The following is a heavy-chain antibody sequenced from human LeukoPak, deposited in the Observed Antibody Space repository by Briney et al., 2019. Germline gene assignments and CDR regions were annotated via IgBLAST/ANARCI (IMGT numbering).Heavy chain of an antibody. CDR3: ARERDGYDY. CDR1: GGSISSSPYY. J-gene: IGHJ4*02. Sequence: SETLSLTCTVSGGSISSSPYYWGWIRQPPGKGLEWIGTIYYSGSTYYNPSLKSRVTISVDTSKNQFSLKLSSVTAADTAVYYCARERDGYDYWGQGTLVTVSS. D-gene: IGHD5-24*01. V-gene: IGHV4-39*07. CDR2: IYYSGST.